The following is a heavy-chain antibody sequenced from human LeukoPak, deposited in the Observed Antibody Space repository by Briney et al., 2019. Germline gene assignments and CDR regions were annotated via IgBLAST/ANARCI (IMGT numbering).Heavy chain of an antibody. D-gene: IGHD6-19*01. CDR1: GFTFSSYG. V-gene: IGHV3-30*18. Sequence: PGRSLRLSCAASGFTFSSYGMHWVRQAPGKGLEWVAVISYDGNNKYYADSVKGRFTISRDNSKNTLYLQMNSLRAEDTAVYYCAKDRIAVAGTPGYWGQGTLVTVSS. J-gene: IGHJ4*02. CDR3: AKDRIAVAGTPGY. CDR2: ISYDGNNK.